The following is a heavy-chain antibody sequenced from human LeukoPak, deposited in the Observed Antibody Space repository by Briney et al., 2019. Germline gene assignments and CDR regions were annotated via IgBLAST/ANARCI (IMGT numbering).Heavy chain of an antibody. V-gene: IGHV1-69*06. CDR3: ARRIAVAGTLAFDY. CDR1: GGTFSSYA. Sequence: SVKVSCKASGGTFSSYAISWVRQAPGQGLEWMGGIIPIFGTANYAQKFQGRVTITADKSTSTAYMELSSLRSEDTAVYYCARRIAVAGTLAFDYWGQGTLVTVSS. CDR2: IIPIFGTA. J-gene: IGHJ4*02. D-gene: IGHD6-19*01.